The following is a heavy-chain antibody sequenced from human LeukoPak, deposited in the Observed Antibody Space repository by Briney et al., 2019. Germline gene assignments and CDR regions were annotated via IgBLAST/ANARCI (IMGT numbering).Heavy chain of an antibody. Sequence: PGRSLRLSCAASGFTFSSYAMHWVRQAPGKGLEWVAVISYDGSNKYYADSVKGRFTISRDNSKNTLYLQMNSVTAEDTAVYYCAVLPAIAAAGKFDYWGQGTLVTVSS. CDR1: GFTFSSYA. CDR2: ISYDGSNK. D-gene: IGHD6-13*01. CDR3: AVLPAIAAAGKFDY. J-gene: IGHJ4*02. V-gene: IGHV3-30-3*01.